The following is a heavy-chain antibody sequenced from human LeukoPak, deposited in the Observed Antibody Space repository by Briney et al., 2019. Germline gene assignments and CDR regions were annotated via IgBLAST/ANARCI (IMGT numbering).Heavy chain of an antibody. CDR1: GFTFSSYA. CDR3: ASSGGWYDLDY. V-gene: IGHV3-30-3*01. Sequence: GGSLRLSCAASGFTFSSYAMHCVRQAPGKGLEWVAVISYDGSNKYYADSVKGRFTISRDNSKNTLYLQMNSLRAEDTAVYYCASSGGWYDLDYWGQGTLVTVSS. J-gene: IGHJ4*02. D-gene: IGHD6-19*01. CDR2: ISYDGSNK.